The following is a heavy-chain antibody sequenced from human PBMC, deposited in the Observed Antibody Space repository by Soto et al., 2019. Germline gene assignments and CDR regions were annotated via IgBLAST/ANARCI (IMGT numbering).Heavy chain of an antibody. D-gene: IGHD6-6*01. CDR1: GFTFSNAW. CDR3: TTDADPNLYSSSRPYYYYYGMDV. Sequence: EVQLVESGGGLVKPGGSLRLSCAASGFTFSNAWMNWVRQAPGKGLEWVGRIKSKTDGGTTDYAAPVKGRFTISRDDSKNTLYLQMNSLKTEDTAVYYCTTDADPNLYSSSRPYYYYYGMDVWGQGTTVTVSS. J-gene: IGHJ6*02. V-gene: IGHV3-15*07. CDR2: IKSKTDGGTT.